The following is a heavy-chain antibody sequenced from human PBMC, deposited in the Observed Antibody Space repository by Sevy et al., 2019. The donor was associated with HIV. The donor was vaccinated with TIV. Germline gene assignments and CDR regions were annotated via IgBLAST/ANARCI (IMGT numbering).Heavy chain of an antibody. J-gene: IGHJ6*02. CDR2: INSDGSST. CDR1: GFTFSSYW. Sequence: GGSLRLSCAASGFTFSSYWMHWVRQAPGKGLVWVSRINSDGSSTSYADSVKGRFTISRDNAKNTLYLQMNSLRAEDTAVDYCAGEGGYSSSWLTHNYYYYGMDDWGQGTTVTVSS. D-gene: IGHD6-13*01. CDR3: AGEGGYSSSWLTHNYYYYGMDD. V-gene: IGHV3-74*01.